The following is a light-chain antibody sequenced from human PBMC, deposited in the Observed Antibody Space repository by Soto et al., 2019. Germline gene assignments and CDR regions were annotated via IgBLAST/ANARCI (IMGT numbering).Light chain of an antibody. CDR1: RSNIGSNT. CDR3: AAWDDSLNGYV. J-gene: IGLJ1*01. Sequence: QSVLTQPPSASGTPGQRVTISCSGSRSNIGSNTVNWYQQPPGTSPKLLIYSNNQRPSGVPDRFSGSKSGTSASLAISGLQSEAEADYYCAAWDDSLNGYVFGTGTKLTVL. V-gene: IGLV1-44*01. CDR2: SNN.